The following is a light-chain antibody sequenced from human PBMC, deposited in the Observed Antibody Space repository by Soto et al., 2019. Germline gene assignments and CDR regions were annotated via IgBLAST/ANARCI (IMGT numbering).Light chain of an antibody. Sequence: EIVLTQSPGTLSLSPGERATLSCRASQSLTNNNLAWYQQTPGQAPRLLIHGVSTRATGIPDRFTGGGSETDFTLTITKVEPEDFAVYYCHHYITSLWTFGHGTRVEIK. V-gene: IGKV3-20*01. J-gene: IGKJ1*01. CDR3: HHYITSLWT. CDR1: QSLTNNN. CDR2: GVS.